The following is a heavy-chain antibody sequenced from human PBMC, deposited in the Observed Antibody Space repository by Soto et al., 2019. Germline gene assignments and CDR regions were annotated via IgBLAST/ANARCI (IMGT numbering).Heavy chain of an antibody. D-gene: IGHD3-22*01. CDR1: GGSIDRSNYY. CDR2: TYYNGNA. J-gene: IGHJ4*02. V-gene: IGHV4-39*01. Sequence: QLQLQESGPGLVKPSETLSLTCTVSGGSIDRSNYYWDWIRQPPGKGREWIGTTYYNGNAYYNPSLKSRVTMSVDTSKNHFSLKLISVTAADTAVYYCARHFVAVVIKGWGYWGQGTLVTVSS. CDR3: ARHFVAVVIKGWGY.